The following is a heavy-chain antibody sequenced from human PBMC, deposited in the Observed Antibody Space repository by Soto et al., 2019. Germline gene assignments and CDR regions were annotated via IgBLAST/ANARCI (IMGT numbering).Heavy chain of an antibody. Sequence: QVQLVQSGAEVKKPGASVRVSCKASGYTFTSYGISWVRQAPGQGLEWMGWISAYNGNTNLPEKFQGRVTMSINTSTTTGHMELRSLRSDDTAVYYCAKKSVSGTSAMDVWGQGTTVTVSS. CDR2: ISAYNGNT. J-gene: IGHJ6*02. CDR3: AKKSVSGTSAMDV. D-gene: IGHD3-10*01. V-gene: IGHV1-18*04. CDR1: GYTFTSYG.